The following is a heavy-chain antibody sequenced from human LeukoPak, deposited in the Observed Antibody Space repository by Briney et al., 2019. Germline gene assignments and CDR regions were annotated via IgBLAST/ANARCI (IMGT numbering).Heavy chain of an antibody. V-gene: IGHV3-48*02. D-gene: IGHD2-2*01. CDR2: ISSSSGTI. CDR1: GFTFSDYA. CDR3: ARASRLRYCSSTSCPLDY. Sequence: GGSLRLSCAAAGFTFSDYAMNWVRQSPGKGLEWVSYISSSSGTIYYADSVKGRFTISRDNAKNSLYLQMNSLRDDDTAVYYCARASRLRYCSSTSCPLDYWGQGTLVTVSS. J-gene: IGHJ4*02.